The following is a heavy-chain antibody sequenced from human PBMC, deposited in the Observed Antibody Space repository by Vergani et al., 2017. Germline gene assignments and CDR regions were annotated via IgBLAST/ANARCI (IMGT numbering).Heavy chain of an antibody. CDR1: GFTVSSNY. D-gene: IGHD2-15*01. Sequence: EVQLVESGGGLVQPGGSLRLSCAASGFTVSSNYMSWVRQAPGKGLEWVSVIYSGGSTYYADSVKGRFTISRDNSKNTLYLQMNSLSAEDTAVYYCASRYCSGGSCGYYYYMDVWGKGTTVTVSS. J-gene: IGHJ6*03. V-gene: IGHV3-66*02. CDR2: IYSGGST. CDR3: ASRYCSGGSCGYYYYMDV.